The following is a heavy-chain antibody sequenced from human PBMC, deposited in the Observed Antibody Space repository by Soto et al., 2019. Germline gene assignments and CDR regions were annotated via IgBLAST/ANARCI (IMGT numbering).Heavy chain of an antibody. D-gene: IGHD6-6*01. CDR3: ARDGTESADYSSSSPPCYYYGMDV. J-gene: IGHJ6*02. Sequence: SQTHLLTSAVSGDIVSSNRAALNLIMQSPSSGLEWVGRTYYRSTWYNDYSVSVKSRITINPDTSNNQFSLQLNSVTPEDTAVYYCARDGTESADYSSSSPPCYYYGMDVWGQGTTVTVPS. CDR1: GDIVSSNRAA. V-gene: IGHV6-1*01. CDR2: TYYRSTWYN.